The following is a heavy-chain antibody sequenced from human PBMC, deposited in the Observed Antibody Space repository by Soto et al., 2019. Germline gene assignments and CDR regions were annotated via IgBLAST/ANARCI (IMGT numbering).Heavy chain of an antibody. V-gene: IGHV1-69*13. CDR2: IIPIFGTA. Sequence: GASVKVSCKASGGTFSSYAISWVRQAPGQGLEWMGGIIPIFGTANYAQKFQGRVTITADESTSTAYMELSSLRSEDTAVYYCARDLRDIVLVPAAMRYYGMDVWGQGTTVTVS. J-gene: IGHJ6*02. CDR1: GGTFSSYA. D-gene: IGHD2-2*01. CDR3: ARDLRDIVLVPAAMRYYGMDV.